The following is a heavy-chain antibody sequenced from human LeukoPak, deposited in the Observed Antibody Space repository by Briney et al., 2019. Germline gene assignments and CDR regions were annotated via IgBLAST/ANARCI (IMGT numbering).Heavy chain of an antibody. D-gene: IGHD3-3*01. CDR3: AREPRDFWSGYPDY. CDR2: IWYDGSNK. CDR1: GFTFSSYG. V-gene: IGHV3-33*01. Sequence: PGGSLRLSCAASGFTFSSYGMHWVRQAPGKGLEWAAAIWYDGSNKYYADSVKGRFTISRDNSKNTLYLQMNSLRAEDTAVYYCAREPRDFWSGYPDYWGQGTLVTVSS. J-gene: IGHJ4*02.